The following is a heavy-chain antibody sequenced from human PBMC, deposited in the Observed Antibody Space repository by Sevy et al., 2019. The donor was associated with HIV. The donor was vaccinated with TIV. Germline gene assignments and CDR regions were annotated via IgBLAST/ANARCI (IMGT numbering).Heavy chain of an antibody. CDR2: ISSSGSTI. V-gene: IGHV3-11*01. CDR1: GFTFSDYY. D-gene: IGHD3-22*01. J-gene: IGHJ4*02. CDR3: ASYYDSSGYYRLVDY. Sequence: GWSLRLSCAASGFTFSDYYMSWIRQAPGKGLEWVSYISSSGSTIYYADSVKGRFTISRDNAKNSLYLQMNSLRAEDTAVYYCASYYDSSGYYRLVDYWGQGTLVTVSS.